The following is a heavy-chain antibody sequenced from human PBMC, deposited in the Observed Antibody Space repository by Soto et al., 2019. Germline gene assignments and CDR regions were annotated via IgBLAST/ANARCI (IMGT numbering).Heavy chain of an antibody. V-gene: IGHV3-7*03. CDR1: GFIFRNYW. CDR2: IKQDGGQK. J-gene: IGHJ4*02. CDR3: ARIGYSSSSLDY. D-gene: IGHD6-6*01. Sequence: GGSLRLSCAASGFIFRNYWMSWVRQAPGKGLEWVANIKQDGGQKYYVDSVKGRFTISRDNARNSVYLQINSLRAEDTAMYYCARIGYSSSSLDYWGMGTLVTVAA.